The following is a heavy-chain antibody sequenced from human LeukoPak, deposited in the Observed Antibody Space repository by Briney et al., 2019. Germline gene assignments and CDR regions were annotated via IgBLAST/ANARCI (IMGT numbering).Heavy chain of an antibody. CDR3: ARVAHDYEYFQH. Sequence: PGGALRLSCVAPGFTFSSYWMDRVRQAPGKGQVWVSRINSDGSSRSYAHSVKGRFTISRDNAKNTLYLQMNSLRAEDTAVYYCARVAHDYEYFQHWGQSTLVTVSS. J-gene: IGHJ1*01. CDR2: INSDGSSR. CDR1: GFTFSSYW. D-gene: IGHD4-11*01. V-gene: IGHV3-74*01.